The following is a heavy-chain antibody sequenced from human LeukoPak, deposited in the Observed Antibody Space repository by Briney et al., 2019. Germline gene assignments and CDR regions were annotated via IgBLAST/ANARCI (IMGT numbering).Heavy chain of an antibody. CDR2: IYTSGST. D-gene: IGHD6-13*01. J-gene: IGHJ4*02. CDR3: ARDEIAGLYSSSWYIGY. Sequence: PSETLSLTCTVSGGSISSYYWSWIRQPAGKGLEWIGRIYTSGSTNYNPYLKSRVTMSVDTSKNQFSLKLSSVTAADTAVYYCARDEIAGLYSSSWYIGYWGQGTLVTVSS. CDR1: GGSISSYY. V-gene: IGHV4-4*07.